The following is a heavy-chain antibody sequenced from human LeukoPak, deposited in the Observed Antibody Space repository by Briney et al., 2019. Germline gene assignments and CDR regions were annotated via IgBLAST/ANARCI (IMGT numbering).Heavy chain of an antibody. CDR1: GGSISGYY. J-gene: IGHJ2*01. CDR3: TRHSYYDTFVGYTYRYFDL. Sequence: SETLSLTCTVSGGSISGYYWSWVRQPPGKGLEFIGYIYYSGETHYNPSLRSRVTISVDTSRNQFSLRLSSVTAADTALYYCTRHSYYDTFVGYTYRYFDLWGRGALVTVSS. CDR2: IYYSGET. D-gene: IGHD3-9*01. V-gene: IGHV4-59*08.